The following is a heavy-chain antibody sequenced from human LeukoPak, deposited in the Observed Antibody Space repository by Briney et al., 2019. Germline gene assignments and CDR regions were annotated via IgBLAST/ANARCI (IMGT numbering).Heavy chain of an antibody. CDR3: AREHGGYSGYDH. Sequence: PGGSLRLSCAASAFTFSDHYMIWIRQAPGKGLEWVSYISGSSGTIYYGASVRGRFTISRDNAKNSVYLQMNSLRAEDTALYYCAREHGGYSGYDHWGQGTLVTVSS. J-gene: IGHJ5*02. CDR2: ISGSSGTI. D-gene: IGHD5-12*01. V-gene: IGHV3-11*01. CDR1: AFTFSDHY.